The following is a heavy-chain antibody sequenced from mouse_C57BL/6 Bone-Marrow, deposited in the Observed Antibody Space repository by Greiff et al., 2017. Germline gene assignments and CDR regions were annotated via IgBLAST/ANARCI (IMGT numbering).Heavy chain of an antibody. J-gene: IGHJ4*01. Sequence: EVKVVESGGGLVKPGGSLKLSCAASGFTFSSYAMSWVRQTPEKRLEWVATISDGGSYTYYPANVKGRFTISSDNAKNNLYLQMSHLKSEDTAMYYCARDGDWDALSYAMDYWGQGTSVTVSS. CDR2: ISDGGSYT. D-gene: IGHD4-1*01. CDR1: GFTFSSYA. CDR3: ARDGDWDALSYAMDY. V-gene: IGHV5-4*01.